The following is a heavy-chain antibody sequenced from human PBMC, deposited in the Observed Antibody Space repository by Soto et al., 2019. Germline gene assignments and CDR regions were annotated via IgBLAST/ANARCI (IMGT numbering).Heavy chain of an antibody. CDR1: GGTFSRHG. Sequence: QVQLVQSGAEVKKPGSSVKVSCKASGGTFSRHGISWVRQAPGQGLEWLGGIPPIFGTANYPQKFQGRVTITADESTRTAYMELSSLRSEDTAVYYCASNDDIFTGSYYYGMDVWGQGTTVTVSS. CDR3: ASNDDIFTGSYYYGMDV. V-gene: IGHV1-69*12. CDR2: IPPIFGTA. D-gene: IGHD3-9*01. J-gene: IGHJ6*02.